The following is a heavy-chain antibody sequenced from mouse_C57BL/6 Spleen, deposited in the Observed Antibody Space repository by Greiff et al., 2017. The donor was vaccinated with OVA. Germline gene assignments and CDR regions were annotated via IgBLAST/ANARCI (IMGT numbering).Heavy chain of an antibody. D-gene: IGHD1-1*01. Sequence: QVQLMQSGAALVKPGASVKVSCKASGYTFTSYWMPWVKQRPGQGLEWLCRIHPSDGDTNYNQKFKGKATLTVDKSSSTAYMQLSSLTSEDSAVYYCAIDYGSSYWYFDVWGTGTTVTVSS. J-gene: IGHJ1*03. V-gene: IGHV1-74*01. CDR3: AIDYGSSYWYFDV. CDR1: GYTFTSYW. CDR2: IHPSDGDT.